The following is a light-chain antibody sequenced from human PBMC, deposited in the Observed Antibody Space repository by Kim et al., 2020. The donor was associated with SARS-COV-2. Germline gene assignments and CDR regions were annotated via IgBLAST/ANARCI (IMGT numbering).Light chain of an antibody. CDR3: GTWDNSLSAGV. CDR2: DNN. Sequence: QSVLTQPPSVSAAPGQKVTISCSGTSSNIGNNYVSWYQQLPGTAPQLLIYDNNRRPSGIPDRFSGSKSGTSATLGITGLQTGDEADYYCGTWDNSLSAGVFGGGTQLTVL. CDR1: SSNIGNNY. V-gene: IGLV1-51*01. J-gene: IGLJ3*02.